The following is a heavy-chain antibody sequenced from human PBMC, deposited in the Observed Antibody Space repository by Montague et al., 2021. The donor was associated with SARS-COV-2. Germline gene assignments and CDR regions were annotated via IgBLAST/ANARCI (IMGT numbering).Heavy chain of an antibody. CDR1: GGSFSGYY. J-gene: IGHJ6*02. Sequence: SETLSLTCAVYGGSFSGYYWSWIRQPAEKGLEWIGRIYTSGSTNYNPSLKSRVTISVGTSKNQFSLKLSSVTAADTAVYYCAGGPAATYYYGMDVWGQGTTVTVSS. V-gene: IGHV4-59*10. D-gene: IGHD2-15*01. CDR2: IYTSGST. CDR3: AGGPAATYYYGMDV.